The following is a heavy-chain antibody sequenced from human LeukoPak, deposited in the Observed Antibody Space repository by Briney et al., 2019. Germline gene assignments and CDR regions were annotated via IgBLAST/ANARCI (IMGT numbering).Heavy chain of an antibody. CDR2: IYYTGST. D-gene: IGHD6-19*01. CDR3: ARGSFSSGWIFDP. CDR1: GGSIRSYY. V-gene: IGHV4-59*01. Sequence: SETLSLTCTVSGGSIRSYYWSWIRQPPGKGLEWIGYIYYTGSTNYSPSLKSRVTISVDTSKNQFPLRLSSVAAADTAVYYCARGSFSSGWIFDPWGQGTLVTVSS. J-gene: IGHJ5*02.